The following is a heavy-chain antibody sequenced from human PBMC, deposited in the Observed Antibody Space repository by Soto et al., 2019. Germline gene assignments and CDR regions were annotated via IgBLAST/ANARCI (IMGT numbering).Heavy chain of an antibody. CDR3: ARYRKYYDSSGYYPVD. V-gene: IGHV3-33*01. J-gene: IGHJ4*02. Sequence: QVQLVESGGGVVQPGRSLRLSCAASGFTFSSYGMHWVRQAPGKGLEGVAVIWFDGSNKYYADSVKGRFTISRDNSKNTLYLQMNSLRAEDTAVYYCARYRKYYDSSGYYPVDWGQGTLVTVSS. D-gene: IGHD3-22*01. CDR2: IWFDGSNK. CDR1: GFTFSSYG.